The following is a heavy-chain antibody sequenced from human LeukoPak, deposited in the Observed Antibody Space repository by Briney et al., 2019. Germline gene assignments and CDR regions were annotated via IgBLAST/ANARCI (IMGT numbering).Heavy chain of an antibody. Sequence: GGSLRLSCAASGFTFSSYSMNWVRQAPGKGLEWVSSISSSSSYIYYADSVEGRFTISRDNAKNSLCLQMNSLRAEDTAVYYCARDGRLTYYYGSGDTTNWFDPWGQGTLVTVSS. CDR2: ISSSSSYI. D-gene: IGHD3-10*01. J-gene: IGHJ5*02. V-gene: IGHV3-21*01. CDR1: GFTFSSYS. CDR3: ARDGRLTYYYGSGDTTNWFDP.